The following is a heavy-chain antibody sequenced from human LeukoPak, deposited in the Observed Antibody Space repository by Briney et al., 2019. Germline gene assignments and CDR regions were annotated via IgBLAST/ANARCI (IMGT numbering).Heavy chain of an antibody. V-gene: IGHV3-48*03. CDR2: ISSSGSTI. Sequence: GGSLRLSCAASGFTFSSYEMNWVRQAPGKGLEWVSYISSSGSTIYYADSVKGRFTISRDNSKNTLYLQMNSLRAEDTAVYCCARHPSRGLRLGECLDYWGQGTLVTVSS. D-gene: IGHD3-16*01. CDR1: GFTFSSYE. CDR3: ARHPSRGLRLGECLDY. J-gene: IGHJ4*02.